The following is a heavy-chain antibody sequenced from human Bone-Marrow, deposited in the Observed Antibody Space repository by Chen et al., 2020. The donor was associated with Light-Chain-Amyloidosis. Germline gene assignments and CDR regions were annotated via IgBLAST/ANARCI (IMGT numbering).Heavy chain of an antibody. CDR3: TRKGGYFDF. V-gene: IGHV3-53*01. J-gene: IGHJ4*02. D-gene: IGHD3-10*01. Sequence: GAVKGRFMISRDNSKSTLYLQMNSLRAGDTAVYFCTRKGGYFDFWGQGSLVTVSS.